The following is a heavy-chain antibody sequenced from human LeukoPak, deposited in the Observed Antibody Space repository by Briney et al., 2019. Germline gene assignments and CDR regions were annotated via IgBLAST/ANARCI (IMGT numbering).Heavy chain of an antibody. D-gene: IGHD6-19*01. V-gene: IGHV3-23*01. CDR1: EFTFSSHA. J-gene: IGHJ4*02. CDR2: ISGGGEST. CDR3: AKGKYSSGGVPDY. Sequence: AGGSLRLSCVASEFTFSSHAMNWVRQAPGKGLERVSSISGGGESTYYADSVKGRFTVSRDNSENTLYLQINSLRGEDTAVYYCAKGKYSSGGVPDYWGQGTLVTVSS.